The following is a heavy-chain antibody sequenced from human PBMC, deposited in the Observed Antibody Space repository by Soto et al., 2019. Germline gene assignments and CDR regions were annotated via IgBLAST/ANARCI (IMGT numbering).Heavy chain of an antibody. Sequence: RLSCAASGFTFSSYSMNWVRQAPGKGLEWVSSISSSSSYIYYADSVKGRFTISRDNAKNSLYLQMNSLRAEDTAVYYCARERTYSSSLAPHDYWGQGTLVTVSS. CDR2: ISSSSSYI. D-gene: IGHD6-6*01. CDR1: GFTFSSYS. J-gene: IGHJ4*02. CDR3: ARERTYSSSLAPHDY. V-gene: IGHV3-21*01.